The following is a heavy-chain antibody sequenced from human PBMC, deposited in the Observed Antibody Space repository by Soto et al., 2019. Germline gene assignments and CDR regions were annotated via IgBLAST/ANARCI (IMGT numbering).Heavy chain of an antibody. V-gene: IGHV4-30-4*01. J-gene: IGHJ4*02. D-gene: IGHD7-27*01. CDR2: IYNGGTT. Sequence: SETLSLTCTVSGGSISSGDYFWSWIRQPPGKGLEWIGYIYNGGTTYNNPSLTSRVTISVDTSNNQFSLKLSSVSAADTAVYYCARGPSGDKVDYWGQGTLVTVSS. CDR3: ARGPSGDKVDY. CDR1: GGSISSGDYF.